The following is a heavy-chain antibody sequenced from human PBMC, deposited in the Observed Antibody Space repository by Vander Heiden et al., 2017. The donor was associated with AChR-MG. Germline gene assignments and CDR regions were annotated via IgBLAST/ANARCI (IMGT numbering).Heavy chain of an antibody. J-gene: IGHJ2*01. CDR1: GGPITRGSYY. V-gene: IGHV4-39*01. Sequence: QLQVQESGPGLVTPSETLSLTCSVPGGPITRGSYYWGWLRQPPGRGLEWIGSISNDGSTYYNPSLKSRVRMSVDTSKNEISLELTSVTAADTAVYYCARPGVDFDLWGRGTLVTVSA. D-gene: IGHD7-27*01. CDR2: ISNDGST. CDR3: ARPGVDFDL.